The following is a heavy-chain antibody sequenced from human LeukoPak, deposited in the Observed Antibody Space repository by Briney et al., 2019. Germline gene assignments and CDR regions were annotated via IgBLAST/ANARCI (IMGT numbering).Heavy chain of an antibody. V-gene: IGHV4-38-2*01. CDR2: LYHSDSI. J-gene: IGHJ6*03. D-gene: IGHD2-2*01. CDR1: GYSISSGYY. CDR3: GGYCSSTSCRRAGYYYYYMDV. Sequence: SETLSLTCAVSGYSISSGYYWIWIRQPPGKGLEWIGSLYHSDSIYYNPSLESRVTISVDTSKNQFSLKLSSVTAADTAVYYCGGYCSSTSCRRAGYYYYYMDVWGKGTTVTVSS.